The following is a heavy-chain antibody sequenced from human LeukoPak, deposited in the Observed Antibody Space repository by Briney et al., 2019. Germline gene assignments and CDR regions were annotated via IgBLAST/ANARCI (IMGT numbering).Heavy chain of an antibody. CDR2: IWYDGSNK. J-gene: IGHJ2*01. CDR3: ARDYLDWYFDL. CDR1: GFTFSSYG. Sequence: GGSLRLSRAASGFTFSSYGMHWVRQAPGKGLEWVAVIWYDGSNKYYADSVKGRFTISRDNSKNTLYLQMNSLRDEDTAVYYCARDYLDWYFDLWGRGTLVTVSS. V-gene: IGHV3-33*01.